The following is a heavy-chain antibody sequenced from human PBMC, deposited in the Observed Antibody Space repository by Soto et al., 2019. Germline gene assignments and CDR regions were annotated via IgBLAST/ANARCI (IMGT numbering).Heavy chain of an antibody. CDR3: AKLLSTVTPSYYGMDA. CDR2: SSGGGGKT. V-gene: IGHV3-23*01. D-gene: IGHD4-17*01. J-gene: IGHJ6*01. CDR1: GFIFSTYP. Sequence: QTGGSLGLSCAASGFIFSTYPMVGVLQALGKRLEAVASSSGGGGKTYYKESGKRRFPISSDNSKDTGDLEMNGLRPEDTAVYYCAKLLSTVTPSYYGMDARGQATTV.